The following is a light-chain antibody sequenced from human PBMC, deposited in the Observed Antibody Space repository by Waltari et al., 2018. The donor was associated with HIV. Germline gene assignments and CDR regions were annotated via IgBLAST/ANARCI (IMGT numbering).Light chain of an antibody. J-gene: IGLJ1*01. CDR2: EVN. V-gene: IGLV2-23*02. Sequence: QSALTQPASVSGSPGQSITISCTGTNSDVGNYNLVSWYQQHPGKAPKLMIYEVNKRPSGISDRFSGSKSDNTASLTNSGLQAEDEADYYCCSYASSTTYVFGTGTKITVL. CDR1: NSDVGNYNL. CDR3: CSYASSTTYV.